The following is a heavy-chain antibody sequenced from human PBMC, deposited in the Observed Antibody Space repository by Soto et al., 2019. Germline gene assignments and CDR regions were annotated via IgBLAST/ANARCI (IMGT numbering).Heavy chain of an antibody. CDR3: AGQYSSSWYWFGP. V-gene: IGHV4-59*01. J-gene: IGHJ5*02. CDR1: GGSISSYY. CDR2: IYYSGST. D-gene: IGHD6-13*01. Sequence: QVHLQESGPGLVKPSETLSLTCTVSGGSISSYYWSWIRQPPGKGLAWIGYIYYSGSTNYNPSLQSRVTISVDTSQNQCSLTLSSVTAADTAVYYCAGQYSSSWYWFGPWCQGSLVTVSS.